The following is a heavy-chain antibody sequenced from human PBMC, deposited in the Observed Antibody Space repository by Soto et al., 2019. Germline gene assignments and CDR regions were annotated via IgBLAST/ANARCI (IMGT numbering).Heavy chain of an antibody. D-gene: IGHD3-3*01. CDR2: ISAYNGNT. J-gene: IGHJ4*02. CDR1: GYTFTSYG. Sequence: ASVKASCKASGYTFTSYGISWVRQAPGQGLEWMGWISAYNGNTNYAQKLQGRVTMTTDTSTSTAYMELRSLRSDDTAVYYCARRFLEWTPYYFDYWGQGTLVTVSS. CDR3: ARRFLEWTPYYFDY. V-gene: IGHV1-18*01.